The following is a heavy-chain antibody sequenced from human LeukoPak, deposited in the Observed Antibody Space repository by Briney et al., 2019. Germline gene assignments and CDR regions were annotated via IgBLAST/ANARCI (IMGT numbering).Heavy chain of an antibody. D-gene: IGHD6-6*01. CDR2: ISGDAVTS. V-gene: IGHV3-64D*06. CDR1: GFTFKNYA. CDR3: VQGGNMAARVPVGLDQ. Sequence: GGSLRLSCAASGFTFKNYAMNWVRQSPGQGLEWVSTISGDAVTSWYADPVRARFTISRDNSKNTVYLQMSSLRAEDTAVYYCVQGGNMAARVPVGLDQWGQGTLVTVSS. J-gene: IGHJ4*02.